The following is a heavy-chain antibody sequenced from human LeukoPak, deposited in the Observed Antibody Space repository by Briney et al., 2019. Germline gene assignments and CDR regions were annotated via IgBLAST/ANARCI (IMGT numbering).Heavy chain of an antibody. V-gene: IGHV4-61*01. CDR2: IYYSGST. Sequence: ASETLSLTCTVSGGSVSSGSYYWSWIRQPPGKGLEWIGYIYYSGSTNYNPSLKSRVTISVDTSKNQFSLKLSSVTAADTAVYYCARDEGTYYYDSSGIDYWGQGTLVTVSS. D-gene: IGHD3-22*01. CDR1: GGSVSSGSYY. CDR3: ARDEGTYYYDSSGIDY. J-gene: IGHJ4*02.